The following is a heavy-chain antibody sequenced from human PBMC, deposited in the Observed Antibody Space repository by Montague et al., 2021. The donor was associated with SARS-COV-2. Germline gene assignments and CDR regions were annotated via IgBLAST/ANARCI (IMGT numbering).Heavy chain of an antibody. CDR3: ARDSFEAPLFFDY. CDR2: FYYSLNT. V-gene: IGHV4-59*01. D-gene: IGHD3-16*01. Sequence: SETLSLTCTVSGGSISTYYWNRIRQSPGKGLEWLGYFYYSLNTNYNPSXKGRLTISVDTSENQVSLNLRSVTAADTAVYYCARDSFEAPLFFDYWGQGILVTVSS. J-gene: IGHJ4*02. CDR1: GGSISTYY.